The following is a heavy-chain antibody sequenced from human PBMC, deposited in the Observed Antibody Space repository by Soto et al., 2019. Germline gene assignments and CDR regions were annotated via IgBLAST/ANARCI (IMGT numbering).Heavy chain of an antibody. CDR3: ARRTYQLPNYYYYYMDV. CDR1: GGSISSSSYY. Sequence: PSETLSLTCTVSGGSISSSSYYWGWIRQPPGKGLEWIGSIYYSGSTYYNPSLKSRVTISVDTSKNQFSLKLSSVTAADTAVYYCARRTYQLPNYYYYYMDVWGKGTTVTVSS. CDR2: IYYSGST. J-gene: IGHJ6*03. V-gene: IGHV4-39*01. D-gene: IGHD2-2*01.